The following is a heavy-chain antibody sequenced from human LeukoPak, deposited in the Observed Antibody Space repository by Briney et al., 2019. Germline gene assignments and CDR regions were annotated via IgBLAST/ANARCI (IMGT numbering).Heavy chain of an antibody. CDR1: GFSFSRYA. D-gene: IGHD3-22*01. CDR3: ATGVSRGQYYYDSSGS. V-gene: IGHV3-30*03. J-gene: IGHJ4*02. Sequence: GGSLRLSCVGSGFSFSRYAIHWVRQAPGKGLQWVGVVSYDASKIYYADSVRGRFTISRDNSKNTLYLQMNSLRAEDTAVYYCATGVSRGQYYYDSSGSGGQGTLVTVSS. CDR2: VSYDASKI.